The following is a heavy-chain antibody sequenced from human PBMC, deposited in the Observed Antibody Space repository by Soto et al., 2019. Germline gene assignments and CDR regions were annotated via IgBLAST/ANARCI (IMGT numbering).Heavy chain of an antibody. J-gene: IGHJ6*02. CDR1: GLTFSTYG. CDR2: YGDSDRYT. CDR3: AGALDLPPYYYFYGMDV. V-gene: IGHV3-23*01. D-gene: IGHD3-16*02. Sequence: EVQLLESGGDLVQPGGSLRLSCAASGLTFSTYGMTWVRQAPGKGLEWVSAYGDSDRYTYYADSVKGRFTISRDNSKDKLYLQMPRLRAEDTAVYYCAGALDLPPYYYFYGMDVWGQGTTVTVSS.